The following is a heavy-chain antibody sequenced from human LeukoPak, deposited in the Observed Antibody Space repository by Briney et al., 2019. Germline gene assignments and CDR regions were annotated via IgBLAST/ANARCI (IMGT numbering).Heavy chain of an antibody. CDR2: IWYDGSNK. Sequence: GRSLRLSCAASGFTFSSYGMHWVSQAPGKGLEWVAVIWYDGSNKYYADSVKGRFTISRDNSKNTLYLQMNSLRAEDTAVYYCARVMVRGVMSVPLDYWGQGTLVTVSS. CDR3: ARVMVRGVMSVPLDY. CDR1: GFTFSSYG. V-gene: IGHV3-33*01. J-gene: IGHJ4*02. D-gene: IGHD3-10*01.